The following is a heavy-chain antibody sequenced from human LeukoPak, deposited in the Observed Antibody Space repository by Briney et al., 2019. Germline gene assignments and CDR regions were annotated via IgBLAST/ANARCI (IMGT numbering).Heavy chain of an antibody. CDR1: GFTFSSYA. D-gene: IGHD2-2*01. J-gene: IGHJ4*02. CDR3: AREEYIVVVPAAMGSPSLDY. V-gene: IGHV3-23*01. Sequence: SGGSLRLSCAASGFTFSSYAMSWVRQAPGKGLEWVSAISGSGGSTYYADSVKGRFTISRDNSKNTLYLQMDSLRAEDTAVYYCAREEYIVVVPAAMGSPSLDYWGQGTLVTVSS. CDR2: ISGSGGST.